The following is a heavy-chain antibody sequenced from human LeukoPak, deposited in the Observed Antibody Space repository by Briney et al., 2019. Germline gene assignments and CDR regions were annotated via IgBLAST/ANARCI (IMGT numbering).Heavy chain of an antibody. J-gene: IGHJ4*02. Sequence: SLRLSCAASGFTFSSYAMSWVRQAPGKGLEWVSGISWNSGSIGYADSVKGRFTISRDNAKNSLYLQMNSLRAEDTALYYCAKGTGAESHYYDSSGTPFDYWGQGTLVTVSS. CDR2: ISWNSGSI. D-gene: IGHD3-22*01. CDR1: GFTFSSYA. CDR3: AKGTGAESHYYDSSGTPFDY. V-gene: IGHV3-9*01.